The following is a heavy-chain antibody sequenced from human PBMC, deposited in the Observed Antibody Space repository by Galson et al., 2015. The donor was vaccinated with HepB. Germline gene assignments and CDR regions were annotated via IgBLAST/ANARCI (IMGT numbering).Heavy chain of an antibody. J-gene: IGHJ4*02. V-gene: IGHV3-9*02. CDR3: VRVGDDFWGGFYD. Sequence: PRLSCATSGFSPHDHAIHWVRQPPGKGLEWVSGISWNSGSLGYADSVKGRFTISRDNGQNVVYLQMNNLRIEDTALYHCVRVGDDFWGGFYDWGQGTLVTVSS. CDR1: GFSPHDHA. CDR2: ISWNSGSL. D-gene: IGHD3-3*01.